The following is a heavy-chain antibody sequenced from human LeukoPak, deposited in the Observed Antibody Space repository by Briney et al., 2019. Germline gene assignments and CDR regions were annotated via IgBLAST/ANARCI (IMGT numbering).Heavy chain of an antibody. CDR2: ISSSGATI. Sequence: AESLRLSCAASGFTFSRYWMHWVRQAPGKGLEWVSYISSSGATIYYADSVKGRFFISRDNAKYSLYLQINSLRAEDTAVYYCARTSANYFDYWGQGTLVTVSS. V-gene: IGHV3-48*03. D-gene: IGHD2-15*01. CDR3: ARTSANYFDY. J-gene: IGHJ4*02. CDR1: GFTFSRYW.